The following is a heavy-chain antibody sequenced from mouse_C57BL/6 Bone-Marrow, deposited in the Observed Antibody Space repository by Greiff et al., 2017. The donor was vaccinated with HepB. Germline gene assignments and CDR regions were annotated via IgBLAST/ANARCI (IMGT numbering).Heavy chain of an antibody. D-gene: IGHD1-1*01. CDR2: IYPRSGNT. V-gene: IGHV1-81*01. CDR3: ARDYYYGSSYVWFAY. Sequence: VQLQQSGAELARPGASVKLSCKASGYTFTSYGISWVKQRTGLGLEWIGEIYPRSGNTYYNEKFKGKATLTADKSSSTAYMELRSLTSEDSAVYFCARDYYYGSSYVWFAYWGQGTLVTVSA. J-gene: IGHJ3*01. CDR1: GYTFTSYG.